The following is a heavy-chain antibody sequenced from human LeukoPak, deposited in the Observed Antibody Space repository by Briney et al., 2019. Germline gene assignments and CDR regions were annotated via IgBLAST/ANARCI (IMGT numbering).Heavy chain of an antibody. Sequence: GSLRLSCAASGFTFSSYAMSWVRQAPGKGLEWVANVNQGGTGKYYVDSVKGRFTISRDNAENSLCLQMNSLRAEDTAVYYCAREHYFYHMDAWGEGTTVTVSS. CDR3: AREHYFYHMDA. V-gene: IGHV3-7*01. CDR2: VNQGGTGK. CDR1: GFTFSSYA. J-gene: IGHJ6*03.